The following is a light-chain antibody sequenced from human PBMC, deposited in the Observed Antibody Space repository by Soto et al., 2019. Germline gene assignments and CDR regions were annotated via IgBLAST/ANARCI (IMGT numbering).Light chain of an antibody. CDR1: QAISNY. Sequence: DFQMTQSPSSLSASVGDRVTITCRASQAISNYLAWYQQKPGKVPKLLIYAASTLQSGVPSRFSGGGSVTDFTLTISSLQPEDVATYYCQKYNSAPVTVGPGTKVDIK. CDR2: AAS. V-gene: IGKV1-27*01. J-gene: IGKJ3*01. CDR3: QKYNSAPVT.